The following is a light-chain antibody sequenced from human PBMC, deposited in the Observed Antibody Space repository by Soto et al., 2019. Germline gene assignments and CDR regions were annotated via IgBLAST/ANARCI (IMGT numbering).Light chain of an antibody. CDR1: SSDVGGYNY. CDR2: EVS. V-gene: IGLV2-8*01. J-gene: IGLJ2*01. CDR3: SSYAYSNNVFQSMI. Sequence: QSALTQPPSASGSPGQSVTISCTGTSSDVGGYNYVSWYQQHPGKAPKLIVYEVSKRPSGVPDRFSGSKSGNTASLTVSGLQAEDEADYYCSSYAYSNNVFQSMIFGGGTKVTVL.